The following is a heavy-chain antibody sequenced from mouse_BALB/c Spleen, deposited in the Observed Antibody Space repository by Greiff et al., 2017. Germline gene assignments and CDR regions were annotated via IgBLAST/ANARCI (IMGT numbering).Heavy chain of an antibody. Sequence: QVQLQQSGAELMKPGASVKISCKATGYTFSSYWIEWVKQRPGHGLEWIGEILPGSGSTNYNEKFKGKATFTADTSSNTAYMQLSSLTSEDSAVYYCARYGDSSGYSYAMDYWGQGTSVTVSS. CDR1: GYTFSSYW. J-gene: IGHJ4*01. CDR2: ILPGSGST. D-gene: IGHD3-2*01. CDR3: ARYGDSSGYSYAMDY. V-gene: IGHV1-9*01.